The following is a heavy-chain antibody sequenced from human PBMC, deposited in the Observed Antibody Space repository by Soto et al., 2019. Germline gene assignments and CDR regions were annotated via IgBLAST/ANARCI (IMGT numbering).Heavy chain of an antibody. CDR2: INHSGST. CDR3: ARNVLLWFGLDP. CDR1: GGSFSGYY. V-gene: IGHV4-34*01. J-gene: IGHJ5*02. Sequence: SETLSLTCAVYGGSFSGYYWSWIRQAPGKGLEWIGEINHSGSTNYNPSLKSRVTISVDTSKNQFSLKLSSVTAADTAVYYCARNVLLWFGLDPWGQGTLVTVSS. D-gene: IGHD3-10*01.